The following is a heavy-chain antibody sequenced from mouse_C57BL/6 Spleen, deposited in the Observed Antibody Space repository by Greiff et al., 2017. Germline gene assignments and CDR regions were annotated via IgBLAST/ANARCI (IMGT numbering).Heavy chain of an antibody. CDR3: ASGESSGDDDD. CDR1: GYAFSSSW. J-gene: IGHJ2*01. D-gene: IGHD3-2*02. CDR2: IYPGDGDT. V-gene: IGHV1-82*01. Sequence: QVQLQQSGPELVKPGASVKISCKASGYAFSSSWMTWVKQRPGKGLEWIGRIYPGDGDTNYNGKFKGKATLTADKSSSTAYMQLSSLTSEDSAVYFCASGESSGDDDDWGQGTTLTVST.